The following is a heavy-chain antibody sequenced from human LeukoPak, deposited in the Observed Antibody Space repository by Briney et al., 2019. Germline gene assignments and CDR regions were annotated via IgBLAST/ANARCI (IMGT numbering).Heavy chain of an antibody. Sequence: GGSLRLSCAASGFTVSSNYMNWVRQAPGKGLEWVSLIYSGGSTYYADSVKGRFTISRDNSKNTLYLQMNSLRAEDTAVYYCARDLRYCGGDCSDYWGQGTLVTVSS. V-gene: IGHV3-66*01. CDR1: GFTVSSNY. CDR2: IYSGGST. CDR3: ARDLRYCGGDCSDY. J-gene: IGHJ4*02. D-gene: IGHD2-21*02.